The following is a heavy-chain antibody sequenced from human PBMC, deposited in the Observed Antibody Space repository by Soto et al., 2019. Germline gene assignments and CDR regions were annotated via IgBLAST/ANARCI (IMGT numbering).Heavy chain of an antibody. CDR3: ASAYAGGTHFWSGYYYYYGMDV. CDR2: ISSSGSTI. CDR1: GFTFSDYY. J-gene: IGHJ6*02. Sequence: GGSLRLSCAASGFTFSDYYMSWIRQAPGKGLEWVSYISSSGSTIYYADSVKGRFTISRDNAKNSLYLQMNSLRAEDTAVYYCASAYAGGTHFWSGYYYYYGMDVWGQGTTVTVSS. V-gene: IGHV3-11*01. D-gene: IGHD3-3*02.